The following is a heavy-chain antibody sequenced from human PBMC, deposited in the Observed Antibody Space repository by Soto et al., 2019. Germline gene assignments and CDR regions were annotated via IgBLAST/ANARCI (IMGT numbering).Heavy chain of an antibody. J-gene: IGHJ6*02. CDR1: GYTFTSYD. D-gene: IGHD1-1*01. CDR3: ARERTGTASMDV. CDR2: MNPNSGTT. Sequence: QVQLVQSGAEVKKPGSSVKVSCKASGYTFTSYDINWVRQATGQGLEWMGWMNPNSGTTGYAQKFQCRVTVTRKTSISTAYMELSSLRSEDTAVYYCARERTGTASMDVWGQGTAVTVSS. V-gene: IGHV1-8*01.